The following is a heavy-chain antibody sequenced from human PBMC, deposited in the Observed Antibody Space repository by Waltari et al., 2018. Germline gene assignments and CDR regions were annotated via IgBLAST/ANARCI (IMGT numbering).Heavy chain of an antibody. Sequence: EVQLVQPGPEVKKPGESLRLSCKGSGSSFTSHWIGWVRQVPGKGLAWMGVNYPGDSDTRYSPSFQGQVTISADKSISTAYLQWSSLKASDTAMYYCARGPCSGGSCYPLFLVYWGQGTLVTVSS. CDR3: ARGPCSGGSCYPLFLVY. J-gene: IGHJ4*02. V-gene: IGHV5-51*01. CDR2: NYPGDSDT. CDR1: GSSFTSHW. D-gene: IGHD2-15*01.